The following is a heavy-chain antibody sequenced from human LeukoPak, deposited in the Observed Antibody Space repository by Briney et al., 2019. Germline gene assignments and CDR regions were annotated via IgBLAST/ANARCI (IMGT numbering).Heavy chain of an antibody. CDR1: GGSISSGGYY. Sequence: SQTLSLTCTVSGGSISSGGYYWSWIRRPPGKGLEWIGYIYHSGSTYYNPSLKSRVTISVDRSKNQFSLKLSSVTAADTAVYYCAGGHEIFGVAIGYWGQGTLVTVSS. CDR3: AGGHEIFGVAIGY. J-gene: IGHJ4*02. CDR2: IYHSGST. D-gene: IGHD3-3*01. V-gene: IGHV4-30-2*01.